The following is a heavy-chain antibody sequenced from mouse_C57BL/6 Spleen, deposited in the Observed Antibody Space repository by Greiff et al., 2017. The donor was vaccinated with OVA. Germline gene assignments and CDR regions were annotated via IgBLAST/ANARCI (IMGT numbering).Heavy chain of an antibody. D-gene: IGHD1-1*01. V-gene: IGHV3-6*01. CDR3: ARDHYGSSWLAY. CDR1: GYSITSGYY. CDR2: ISYDGSN. Sequence: EVQLVESGHGLVKPSQSLSLTCSVTGYSITSGYYWNWIRQFPGNKLEWMGYISYDGSNNYNPSLKNRISITRDTSKNQFFLKLNSVTTEDTATYYCARDHYGSSWLAYWGQGTLVTVSA. J-gene: IGHJ3*01.